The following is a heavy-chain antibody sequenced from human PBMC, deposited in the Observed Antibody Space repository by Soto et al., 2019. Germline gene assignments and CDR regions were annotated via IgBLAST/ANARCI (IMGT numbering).Heavy chain of an antibody. V-gene: IGHV3-72*01. J-gene: IGHJ4*02. Sequence: GGSLRLSCAVSGFTFGDHYMDWVRQAPGKGLEWVGRIRNKAHSYSTTYAASVKGRFTFSRDDSKNSVYLQMNSLKTEDTAVYYCTTLTMILVHLDYWGPGTLVTVSS. CDR1: GFTFGDHY. CDR2: IRNKAHSYST. CDR3: TTLTMILVHLDY. D-gene: IGHD3-22*01.